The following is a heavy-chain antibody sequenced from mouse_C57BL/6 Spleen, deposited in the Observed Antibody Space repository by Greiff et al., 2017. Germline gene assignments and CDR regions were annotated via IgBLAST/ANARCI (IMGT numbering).Heavy chain of an antibody. V-gene: IGHV1-39*01. CDR1: GYSFTDYN. CDR3: AKEEDYYGRGGNCDY. J-gene: IGHJ2*01. Sequence: EVQLQQSGPELVKPGASVKISCKASGYSFTDYNMNWVKQSNGKSLEWIGVINPNYGTTSYNQKFKGKATLTVDQSSSTAYMQLNSLTSEDSAVYYCAKEEDYYGRGGNCDYWGKGTTLTVSA. CDR2: INPNYGTT. D-gene: IGHD1-1*01.